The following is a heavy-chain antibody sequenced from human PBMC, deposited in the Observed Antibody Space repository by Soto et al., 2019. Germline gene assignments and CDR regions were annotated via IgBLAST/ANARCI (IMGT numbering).Heavy chain of an antibody. Sequence: PGGSLRLSCAASGFTFSSYAMHWVRQAPGKGLEWVAVISYDGSNKYYADSVKGRFTISRDNSKNTLYLQMNSLRAEDTAVYYCASGSSWYIYYFDYWGQGTLVTVSS. CDR3: ASGSSWYIYYFDY. J-gene: IGHJ4*02. CDR2: ISYDGSNK. CDR1: GFTFSSYA. V-gene: IGHV3-30-3*01. D-gene: IGHD6-13*01.